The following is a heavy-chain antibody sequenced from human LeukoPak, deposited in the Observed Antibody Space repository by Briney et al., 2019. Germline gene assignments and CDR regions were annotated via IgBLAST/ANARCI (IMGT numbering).Heavy chain of an antibody. V-gene: IGHV3-11*01. CDR1: GFTFSDYY. CDR2: ISSSGSTI. D-gene: IGHD5-18*01. CDR3: ASRVDTALVGDWFDL. Sequence: GGSLRLSCATSGFTFSDYYMTWIRQAPGKGLEWVSYISSSGSTIYYADSVKGRFTNSRDNAKNSLYLQMNSLRAEDTAIYYCASRVDTALVGDWFDLWGQGTLVTVSS. J-gene: IGHJ5*02.